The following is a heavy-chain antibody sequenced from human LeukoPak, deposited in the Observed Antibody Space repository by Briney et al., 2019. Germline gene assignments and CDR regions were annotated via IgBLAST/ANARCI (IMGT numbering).Heavy chain of an antibody. Sequence: SETLSLTCTVSGGSIGSGDYYWSWIRQPPGKGLEWIGYIYYSGSTYYNPSLKSRVTISVDTSKNQFSLKLSSVTAADTAVYYCARGYGADGGWFDPWGQGTLVTVSS. CDR1: GGSIGSGDYY. V-gene: IGHV4-30-4*01. CDR3: ARGYGADGGWFDP. D-gene: IGHD4-17*01. CDR2: IYYSGST. J-gene: IGHJ5*02.